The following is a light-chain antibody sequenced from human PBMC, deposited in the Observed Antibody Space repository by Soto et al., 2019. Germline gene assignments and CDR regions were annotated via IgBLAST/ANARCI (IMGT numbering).Light chain of an antibody. J-gene: IGKJ2*02. CDR2: GAS. V-gene: IGKV3-20*01. CDR1: QSVSSSY. Sequence: EIVLTQSPGTLSLSPGERATLSCRASQSVSSSYLDWYQQKPGQAPRLLIYGASSRATGLPDRFSGSGSGTDFTLTISRLEPEDFAVYYCQQYGSSPSTFGQGTKLEIK. CDR3: QQYGSSPST.